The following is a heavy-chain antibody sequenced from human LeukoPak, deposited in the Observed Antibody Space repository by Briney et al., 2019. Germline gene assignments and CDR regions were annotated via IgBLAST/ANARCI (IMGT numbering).Heavy chain of an antibody. CDR2: ISAYNGNT. J-gene: IGHJ6*02. D-gene: IGHD7-27*01. CDR1: GYTFTSYG. CDR3: ARGLPWGQNSLYGMDV. Sequence: ASVKVSCKASGYTFTSYGVSWVRQAPGQGREWMGWISAYNGNTNYAQKVQARVTMTRDTSTSTAYMGLRSLRSDDTAVYYCARGLPWGQNSLYGMDVWGQGTTVTVSS. V-gene: IGHV1-18*01.